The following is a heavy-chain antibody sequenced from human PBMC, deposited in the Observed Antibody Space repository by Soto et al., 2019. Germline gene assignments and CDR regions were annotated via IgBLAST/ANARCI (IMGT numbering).Heavy chain of an antibody. D-gene: IGHD4-17*01. V-gene: IGHV4-61*01. CDR3: ARDHAVTTSEYYYYYGMDV. J-gene: IGHJ6*02. Sequence: QVQLQESGPGLVKPSETLFLTCTVSGGSVSSGSYYWSWIRQPPGKGLEWIGSIYYSGSTNYNPSLKSRVTISVDTSKNQFSLKLSSVTAADTAVYYCARDHAVTTSEYYYYYGMDVWGQGTTVTVSS. CDR1: GGSVSSGSYY. CDR2: IYYSGST.